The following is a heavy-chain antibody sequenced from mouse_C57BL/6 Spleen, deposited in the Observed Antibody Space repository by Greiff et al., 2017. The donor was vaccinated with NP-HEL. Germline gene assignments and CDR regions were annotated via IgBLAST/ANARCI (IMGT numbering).Heavy chain of an antibody. V-gene: IGHV1-64*01. CDR3: ARETTVVGYY. CDR1: GYTFTSYW. CDR2: IHPNSGST. Sequence: QVQLQQPGAELVKPGASVKLSCKASGYTFTSYWMHWVKQRPGQGLEWIGMIHPNSGSTNYNEKFKGKATLTADKSSSTAYMELRSLTSEDSAVYFCARETTVVGYYWGQGTTLTVSS. D-gene: IGHD1-1*01. J-gene: IGHJ2*01.